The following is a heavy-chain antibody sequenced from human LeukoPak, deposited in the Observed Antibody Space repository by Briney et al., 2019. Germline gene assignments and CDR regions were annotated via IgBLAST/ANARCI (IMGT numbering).Heavy chain of an antibody. D-gene: IGHD2/OR15-2a*01. V-gene: IGHV4-4*07. J-gene: IGHJ5*02. Sequence: XETLSLTCSVSGASFNSYHGNWIRQSAGKGVEGIGRISGNRRVDYNPSLENRLTMSVDTSKNELLLELNSVTAADTGVYYCAALHYFGHGATRTWGQGTLVTVSS. CDR3: AALHYFGHGATRT. CDR1: GASFNSYH. CDR2: ISGNRRV.